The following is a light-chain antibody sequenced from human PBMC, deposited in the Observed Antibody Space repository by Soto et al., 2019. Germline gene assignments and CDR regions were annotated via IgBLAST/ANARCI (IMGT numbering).Light chain of an antibody. J-gene: IGLJ1*01. CDR3: SSYTSSSTLDFV. Sequence: QSVLTQPGSVSGSLGQSITISCTGTSSDIGGYNYVSWYQHHPGKAPKLMIYDVTYRPSGVSSRFSGSKSGNRASLTISGLLAEDEADYYCSSYTSSSTLDFVFGTGTKVTVL. V-gene: IGLV2-14*01. CDR1: SSDIGGYNY. CDR2: DVT.